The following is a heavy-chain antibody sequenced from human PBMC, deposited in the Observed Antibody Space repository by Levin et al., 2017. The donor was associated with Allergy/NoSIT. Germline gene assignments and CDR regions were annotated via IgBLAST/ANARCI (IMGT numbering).Heavy chain of an antibody. J-gene: IGHJ5*02. CDR3: ANSGRHYCSNTSCDWLPSWFDP. D-gene: IGHD2-2*01. CDR2: ITHSGST. CDR1: GGSFRGYY. Sequence: KPSETLSLTCAIYGGSFRGYYWSWIRQPPGKGLEWIGEITHSGSTNYNPSPMSRVTISIDTSKNKSPWKLRSVTAADTAVYYCANSGRHYCSNTSCDWLPSWFDPWGQGALVTVSS. V-gene: IGHV4-34*01.